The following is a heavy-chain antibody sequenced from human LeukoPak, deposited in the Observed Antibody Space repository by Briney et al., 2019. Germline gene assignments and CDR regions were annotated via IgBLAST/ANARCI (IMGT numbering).Heavy chain of an antibody. V-gene: IGHV5-51*01. J-gene: IGHJ4*02. Sequence: GESLKISCKGSGYSFTSYWIGWVRQMPGKGLEWMGIIYPGDSDTRYSPSFQGQVTISADKSISTAYLQWSSLKASDTAMYYCARLAEDIVVVPAAGLDYWGQGTLVTVSS. D-gene: IGHD2-2*01. CDR1: GYSFTSYW. CDR2: IYPGDSDT. CDR3: ARLAEDIVVVPAAGLDY.